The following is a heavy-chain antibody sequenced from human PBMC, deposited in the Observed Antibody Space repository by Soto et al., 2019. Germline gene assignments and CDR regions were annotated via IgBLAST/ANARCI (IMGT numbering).Heavy chain of an antibody. D-gene: IGHD6-19*01. CDR2: ISGSGGSK. Sequence: GGSLRLSCAASGFAFRSYAMSWVRQAPGKGLEWVSGISGSGGSKYYADSVKGRFTISRDNSKNTLYLQMNSLRAEDTAVYYCARETLAVAATNWFDPWGQGNMVTVSS. V-gene: IGHV3-23*01. CDR1: GFAFRSYA. CDR3: ARETLAVAATNWFDP. J-gene: IGHJ5*02.